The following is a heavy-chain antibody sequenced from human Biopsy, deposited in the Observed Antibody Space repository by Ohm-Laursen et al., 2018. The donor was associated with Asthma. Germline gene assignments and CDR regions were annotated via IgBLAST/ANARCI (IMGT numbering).Heavy chain of an antibody. CDR1: GYSLTDLS. CDR3: ASDVPKDCGRYNFQF. D-gene: IGHD1-26*01. J-gene: IGHJ4*02. Sequence: ASVKVSCKLSGYSLTDLSMHWVRQAPGQGLEWMGGHDHEEGGTVNARRFQGRVTMTEDTSTDTAYMELSSLSSDDTAVYYCASDVPKDCGRYNFQFWGQGTLVTVSS. V-gene: IGHV1-24*01. CDR2: HDHEEGGT.